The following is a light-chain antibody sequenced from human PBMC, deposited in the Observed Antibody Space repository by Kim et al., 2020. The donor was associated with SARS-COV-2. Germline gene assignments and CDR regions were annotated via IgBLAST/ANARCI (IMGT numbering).Light chain of an antibody. CDR3: AAWDDSLNAWV. V-gene: IGLV1-44*01. J-gene: IGLJ3*02. CDR1: STNIGSNT. Sequence: GTSVTISCFGSSTNIGSNTVNWYQLLPGTAPKLLIYSNDHRPSGVPDRFSGSKSGTSASLAISGLQSEDEADYYCAAWDDSLNAWVFGGGTQLTVL. CDR2: SND.